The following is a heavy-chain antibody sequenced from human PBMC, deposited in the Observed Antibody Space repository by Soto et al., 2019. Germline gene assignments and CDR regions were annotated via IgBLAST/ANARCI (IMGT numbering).Heavy chain of an antibody. Sequence: QVQLVQSGAEVKRPGSSVKVSCEASGGTFCSLGFTWVRQAPGQGLEWMGGIIPISGRTTFAPKFLGRVTITADESTRTRYMELTALTSDDTAIYYCATRGTQGRWLEFADYWGQGTLVTVSS. J-gene: IGHJ4*02. CDR2: IIPISGRT. CDR1: GGTFCSLG. CDR3: ATRGTQGRWLEFADY. V-gene: IGHV1-69*01. D-gene: IGHD5-12*01.